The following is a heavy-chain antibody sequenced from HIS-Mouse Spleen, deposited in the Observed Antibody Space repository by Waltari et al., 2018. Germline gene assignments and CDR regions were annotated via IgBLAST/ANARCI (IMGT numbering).Heavy chain of an antibody. CDR1: GSTFTDNY. Sequence: VQLVQPGTEAKKPGASVKVSCKATGSTFTDNYMHWVRQAPGQGLEWMGWINPNSGGTNYAQKFQGRVTMTRDTSISTAYMELSRLRSDDTAVYYCARGGNWDDAFDIWGQGTMVTVSS. V-gene: IGHV1-2*02. D-gene: IGHD7-27*01. CDR2: INPNSGGT. J-gene: IGHJ3*02. CDR3: ARGGNWDDAFDI.